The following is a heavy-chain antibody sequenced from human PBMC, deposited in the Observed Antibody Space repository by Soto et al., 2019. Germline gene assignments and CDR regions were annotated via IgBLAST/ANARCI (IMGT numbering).Heavy chain of an antibody. V-gene: IGHV1-46*03. Sequence: GASVKVSCKASGYTFTSYYMHWVRQAPGQGLEWMGIINPSGGSTSYAQKFQGRVTMTRDTSTSTVYMELSSLRSEDTAVYYCARDIGYCGGGSCHDAFDIWGQGTMVTVSS. D-gene: IGHD2-15*01. CDR2: INPSGGST. CDR3: ARDIGYCGGGSCHDAFDI. CDR1: GYTFTSYY. J-gene: IGHJ3*02.